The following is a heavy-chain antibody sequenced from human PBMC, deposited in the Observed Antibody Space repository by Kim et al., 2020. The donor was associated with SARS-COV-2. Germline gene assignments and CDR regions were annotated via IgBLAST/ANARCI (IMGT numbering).Heavy chain of an antibody. CDR2: FDPEDGET. V-gene: IGHV1-24*01. CDR3: ATGDPVGNTAQQPGLAYMDV. Sequence: ASVKVSCKVSGYTLTELSMHWVRQAPGKGLEWMGGFDPEDGETIYAQKFQGRVTMTEDTSTDTAYMELSSLRSEDTAVYYCATGDPVGNTAQQPGLAYMDVWGKGTTVTVSS. CDR1: GYTLTELS. J-gene: IGHJ6*03. D-gene: IGHD5-18*01.